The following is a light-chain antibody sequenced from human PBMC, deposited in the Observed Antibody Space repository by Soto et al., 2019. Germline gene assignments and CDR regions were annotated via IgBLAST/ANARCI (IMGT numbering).Light chain of an antibody. CDR2: AAS. CDR1: QNISTY. J-gene: IGKJ4*01. Sequence: DIQMTQSPPSLSASVGDRVTITCRASQNISTYLNWYQQKPGKAPKLLIYAASSLQSAVLSRFSGSGSGAEFTLTISSLQPEDFASYHCQQSYSNPTFGGGTMVEMK. CDR3: QQSYSNPT. V-gene: IGKV1-39*01.